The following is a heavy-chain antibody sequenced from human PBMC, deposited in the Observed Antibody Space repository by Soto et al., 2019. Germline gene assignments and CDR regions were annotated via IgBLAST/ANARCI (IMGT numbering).Heavy chain of an antibody. CDR3: ARDKITGLFDY. Sequence: SETLSLTCTVSGGSISSHYWSWIRQPPGKALEWIGYIYYSGSTIYNPSLKSRVTISVDTSRNQFSLKLSSVTAADTAVYYCARDKITGLFDYWGQGTLVTVSS. D-gene: IGHD2-8*02. CDR2: IYYSGST. CDR1: GGSISSHY. J-gene: IGHJ4*02. V-gene: IGHV4-59*11.